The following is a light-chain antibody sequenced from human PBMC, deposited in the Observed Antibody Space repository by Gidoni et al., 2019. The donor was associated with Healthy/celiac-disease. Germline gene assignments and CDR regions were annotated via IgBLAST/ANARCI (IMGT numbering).Light chain of an antibody. CDR2: DAS. V-gene: IGKV1-33*01. J-gene: IGKJ4*01. CDR1: QDISNY. CDR3: QQYDNLPVT. Sequence: DIQTTQSPSSLSASVGDRVTITCQASQDISNYLNWYQQKPGKAPKLLIYDASNLETGVPSRFSGSGSGTDFTFTISSLQPEDIATYYCQQYDNLPVTFGGGTKVEIK.